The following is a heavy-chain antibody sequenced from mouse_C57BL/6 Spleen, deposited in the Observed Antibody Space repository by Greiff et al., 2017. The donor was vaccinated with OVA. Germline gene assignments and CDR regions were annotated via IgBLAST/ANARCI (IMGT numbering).Heavy chain of an antibody. D-gene: IGHD2-2*01. V-gene: IGHV1-54*01. J-gene: IGHJ4*01. Sequence: VQLQQSGAELVRPGTSVKVSCKASGYAFTNYLIEWVKQRPGQGLEWIGVINPGSGGTNYNEKFKGKATLTADKSSSTAYMQLSSLTSEDSAVYFCARTPMVTSGAMDYWGQGTSVTVSS. CDR3: ARTPMVTSGAMDY. CDR2: INPGSGGT. CDR1: GYAFTNYL.